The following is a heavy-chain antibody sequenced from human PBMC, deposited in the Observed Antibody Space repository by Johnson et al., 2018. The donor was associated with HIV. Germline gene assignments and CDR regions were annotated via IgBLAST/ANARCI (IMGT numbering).Heavy chain of an antibody. CDR1: GFTFSNYA. Sequence: VQLVESGGGLIQAGGSLRLSCAASGFTFSNYAMHWVRQAPGKGLEWVAVIWYNGSNKYYADYVKGRFTISRDNSKNTLYLQMNSLRAEDTAVYYCAKTEDAFDIWGQGTMVTVSS. J-gene: IGHJ3*02. CDR2: IWYNGSNK. V-gene: IGHV3-30*02. CDR3: AKTEDAFDI.